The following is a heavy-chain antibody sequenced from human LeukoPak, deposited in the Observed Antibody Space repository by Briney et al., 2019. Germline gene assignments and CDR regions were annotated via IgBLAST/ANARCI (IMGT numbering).Heavy chain of an antibody. J-gene: IGHJ6*02. CDR3: ARLGSTTQFSLIAVADPYYYYGMDV. CDR1: GYTFTGYY. Sequence: ASVKVSCKASGYTFTGYYMHWVRQAPGQGLEWMGWINPNSGGTNYAQKFQGRVTMTRDTSISTAYMELSRLRSDDTAVYYCARLGSTTQFSLIAVADPYYYYGMDVWGQGTTVTVSS. V-gene: IGHV1-2*02. D-gene: IGHD6-19*01. CDR2: INPNSGGT.